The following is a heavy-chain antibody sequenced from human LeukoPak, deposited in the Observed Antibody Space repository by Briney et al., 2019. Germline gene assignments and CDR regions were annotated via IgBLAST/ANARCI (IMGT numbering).Heavy chain of an antibody. Sequence: GGSLRLSCAASGFTFSNYAMSWVRQAPGRGLEWVSGISGSGTNTYYVDSVKGRFTISRDNSKNTLYLQMNSLRAEDTAVYYCARGAATDYSSPLGYWGQGTLVTVSS. V-gene: IGHV3-23*01. CDR1: GFTFSNYA. J-gene: IGHJ4*02. CDR3: ARGAATDYSSPLGY. CDR2: ISGSGTNT. D-gene: IGHD6-13*01.